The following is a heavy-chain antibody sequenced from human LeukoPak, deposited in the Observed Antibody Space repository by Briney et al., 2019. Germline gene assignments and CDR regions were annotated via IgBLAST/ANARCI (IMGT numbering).Heavy chain of an antibody. CDR3: ARRIAAAGKYYYYYYGMDV. CDR2: IKQDGSEK. Sequence: QTGGSLRLSCAASGFTFSSYWMSWVRQAPGKGLEWVANIKQDGSEKYYVDSVKGRFTISRDNAKNSLYLQMNSLRAEDTAVYYCARRIAAAGKYYYYYYGMDVWGQGTTVTVSS. V-gene: IGHV3-7*01. D-gene: IGHD6-13*01. J-gene: IGHJ6*02. CDR1: GFTFSSYW.